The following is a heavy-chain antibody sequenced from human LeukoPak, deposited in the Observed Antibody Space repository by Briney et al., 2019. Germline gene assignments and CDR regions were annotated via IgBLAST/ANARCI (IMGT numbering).Heavy chain of an antibody. CDR3: AREGSIRLWSREFDP. V-gene: IGHV1-3*01. CDR2: INAGNGNT. D-gene: IGHD6-6*01. J-gene: IGHJ5*02. Sequence: ASVKVSCKASGYTFTSYAMHWVRQAPGQRLEWMGWINAGNGNTKYSQKFQGRVTMTTDTSTSTAYMELRSLRSDDTAAYYCAREGSIRLWSREFDPWGQGTLVTVSS. CDR1: GYTFTSYA.